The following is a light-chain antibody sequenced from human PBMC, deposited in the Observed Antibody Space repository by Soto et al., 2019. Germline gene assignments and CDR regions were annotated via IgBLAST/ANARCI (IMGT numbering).Light chain of an antibody. J-gene: IGLJ2*01. V-gene: IGLV2-8*01. Sequence: QSALTQLPSASGSLGQSVNISCTGTSSDVGGYNYVSWYQQQSGKAPKLIIYDATKRPSGVPDRFSGSKSGNTASLTVSGLQAEDEAEYFCCLYAATNKVAFGGGTKLTVL. CDR2: DAT. CDR3: CLYAATNKVA. CDR1: SSDVGGYNY.